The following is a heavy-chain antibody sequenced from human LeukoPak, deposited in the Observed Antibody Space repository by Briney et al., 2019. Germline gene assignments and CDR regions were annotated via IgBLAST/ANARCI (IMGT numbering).Heavy chain of an antibody. D-gene: IGHD4-17*01. CDR3: ARDAPGDYPLG. CDR2: IWYDGSNK. J-gene: IGHJ4*02. CDR1: GFTFSSYG. Sequence: GGSLRLSCAASGFTFSSYGMHWVRQAPGKGLERVAVIWYDGSNKYYADSVKGRFTISRDNSKNTLYLQMNSLRAEDTAVYYCARDAPGDYPLGWGQGTLATVSS. V-gene: IGHV3-33*01.